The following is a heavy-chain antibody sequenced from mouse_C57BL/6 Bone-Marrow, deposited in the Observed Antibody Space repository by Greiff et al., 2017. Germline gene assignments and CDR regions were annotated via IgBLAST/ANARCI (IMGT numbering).Heavy chain of an antibody. CDR1: GYTFTGYW. Sequence: LVESGAELMKPGASVKLSCKATGYTFTGYWIEWVKQRPGHGLEWIGDILPGSGSTNYNEKFTGKATFTADTSSNTAYMQHSSLTTDDSAIYYCARGGYDGDPWFAYWGQGTLVTVSA. J-gene: IGHJ3*01. CDR2: ILPGSGST. D-gene: IGHD2-2*01. V-gene: IGHV1-9*01. CDR3: ARGGYDGDPWFAY.